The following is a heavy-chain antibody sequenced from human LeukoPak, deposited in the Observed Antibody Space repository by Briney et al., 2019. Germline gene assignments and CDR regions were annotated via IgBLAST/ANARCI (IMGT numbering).Heavy chain of an antibody. CDR2: IIPIFGTA. Sequence: PGGSLRLSCAASGFTFSSYAISWVRQAPGQGLEWMGGIIPIFGTANYAQKFQGRVTITADESTSTAYMELSSLRSEDTAVYYCARSHAFDWFKYYYYYMDVWGKGTTVTISS. V-gene: IGHV1-69*01. D-gene: IGHD3-9*01. CDR3: ARSHAFDWFKYYYYYMDV. J-gene: IGHJ6*03. CDR1: GFTFSSYA.